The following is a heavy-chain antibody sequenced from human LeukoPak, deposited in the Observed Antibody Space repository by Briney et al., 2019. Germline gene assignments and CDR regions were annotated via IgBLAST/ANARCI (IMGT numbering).Heavy chain of an antibody. V-gene: IGHV3-30*02. CDR2: IRYDGSNK. CDR3: AKDSGGWGCCSSTSCSINFDY. Sequence: PGGSLRLSCAASGFTFSSYGMHWVRQAPGKGLEWVAFIRYDGSNKYYADSVKGRFTISRDNSKNTLYLQMNSLRAEDTAVYYCAKDSGGWGCCSSTSCSINFDYWGQGTLVTVSS. CDR1: GFTFSSYG. J-gene: IGHJ4*02. D-gene: IGHD2-2*01.